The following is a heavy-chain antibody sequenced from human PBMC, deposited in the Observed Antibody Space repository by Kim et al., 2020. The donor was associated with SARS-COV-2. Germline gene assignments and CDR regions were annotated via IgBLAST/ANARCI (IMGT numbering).Heavy chain of an antibody. D-gene: IGHD7-27*01. CDR2: IYPRDSDT. CDR1: GYSFATYW. Sequence: GESLKISCKASGYSFATYWIGWVRQMPGKDLEWMGIIYPRDSDTRYRPSFQGQVTMSADKSVTTAYLQWSSLKASDTAIYYCAGGLGTPYYFDDWGQGT. CDR3: AGGLGTPYYFDD. V-gene: IGHV5-51*01. J-gene: IGHJ4*02.